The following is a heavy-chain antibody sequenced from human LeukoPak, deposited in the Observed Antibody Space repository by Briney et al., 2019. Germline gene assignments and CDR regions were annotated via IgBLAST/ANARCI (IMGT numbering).Heavy chain of an antibody. CDR1: GGSISSYY. J-gene: IGHJ5*02. D-gene: IGHD3-9*01. CDR3: ARELIDYDILTGSLNWFDP. Sequence: SETLSLTCTVSGGSISSYYWSWIRQPPGKGLEWIGYIYYSGSTNYNPSLKSRVTISVATSKNQFSLKLSSVTAADTAVYYCARELIDYDILTGSLNWFDPWGQGTLVTVSS. V-gene: IGHV4-59*01. CDR2: IYYSGST.